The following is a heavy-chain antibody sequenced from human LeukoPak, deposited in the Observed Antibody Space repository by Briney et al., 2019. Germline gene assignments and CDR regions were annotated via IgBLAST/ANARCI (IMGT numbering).Heavy chain of an antibody. CDR3: AKFSYGDYVA. V-gene: IGHV3-30*02. Sequence: HPGGSLRLSCAASGFTFSSYGMHWVRQAPGKGLEWVAFIRHDESNKYYADSVKGRFTISRDNSKNTLSLQMNSLRPDDTAVYYCAKFSYGDYVAWGQGTLVIVSS. CDR2: IRHDESNK. D-gene: IGHD4-17*01. J-gene: IGHJ5*02. CDR1: GFTFSSYG.